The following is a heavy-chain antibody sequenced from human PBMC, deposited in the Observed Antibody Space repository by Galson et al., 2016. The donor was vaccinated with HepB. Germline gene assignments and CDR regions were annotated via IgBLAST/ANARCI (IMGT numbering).Heavy chain of an antibody. CDR2: IYYSGTT. Sequence: ETLSLTCTVSGGSISNYYWSWIRQPPGKGLEWIWYIYYSGTTKYNPSLESRVTISVDTSKNQFSLKLRSVTAADTAVYYCARHQAVSVAGTFDNWGQGTLVTVSS. V-gene: IGHV4-59*08. J-gene: IGHJ4*02. CDR3: ARHQAVSVAGTFDN. D-gene: IGHD6-19*01. CDR1: GGSISNYY.